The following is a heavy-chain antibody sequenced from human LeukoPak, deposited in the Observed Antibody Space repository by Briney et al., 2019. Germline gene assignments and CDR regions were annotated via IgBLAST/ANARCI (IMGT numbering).Heavy chain of an antibody. V-gene: IGHV4-59*01. J-gene: IGHJ3*02. CDR3: ARRTGSGSYYNPPNYAFDI. CDR1: GDSISSYY. CDR2: VYYRGGT. D-gene: IGHD3-10*01. Sequence: SETLSLTCKVSGDSISSYYWSWIRQPPGKGLEWIGYVYYRGGTDYNPSLKSRVSISVDTSKNQLSLRLRSVTAADTAVYYCARRTGSGSYYNPPNYAFDIWGQGTLVTVSS.